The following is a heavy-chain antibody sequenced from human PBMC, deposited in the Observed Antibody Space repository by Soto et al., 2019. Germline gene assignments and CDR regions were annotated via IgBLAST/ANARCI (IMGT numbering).Heavy chain of an antibody. CDR1: GFTFSNAW. CDR2: IKSKTDGGTT. D-gene: IGHD3-22*01. Sequence: EVQLVESGGGLVKPGGSLRLSCAASGFTFSNAWMSWVRQAPGKGLEWVGRIKSKTDGGTTDYAAPVKGRFTISRDDSKNTLYLQMNSLKTEDTAVYYCTTQLYDFKPPNAFDIWGQGTMVTVSS. V-gene: IGHV3-15*01. J-gene: IGHJ3*02. CDR3: TTQLYDFKPPNAFDI.